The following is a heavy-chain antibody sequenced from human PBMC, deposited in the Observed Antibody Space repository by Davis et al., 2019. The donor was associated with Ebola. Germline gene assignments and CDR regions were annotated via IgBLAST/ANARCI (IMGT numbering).Heavy chain of an antibody. CDR2: TYYRSEWYN. Sequence: HSQTLSLTCAISGDSVSSNIASWSWIRKSPSRGLEWLGRTYYRSEWYNDYAVSLRSRMTINADTSKNQFSLHLSSVTPEDTAVYYCARGPELWVSPFDSWGQGTLVTVSS. V-gene: IGHV6-1*01. CDR1: GDSVSSNIAS. D-gene: IGHD2-21*01. CDR3: ARGPELWVSPFDS. J-gene: IGHJ4*02.